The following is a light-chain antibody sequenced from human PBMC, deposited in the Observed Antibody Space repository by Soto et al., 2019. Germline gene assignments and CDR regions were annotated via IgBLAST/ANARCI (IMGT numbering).Light chain of an antibody. CDR1: TGAVSSSHS. CDR2: DTT. V-gene: IGLV7-46*01. CDR3: FVSYNGVVV. Sequence: QAVVTQAPSLTVSPGGTVTLTCGSNTGAVSSSHSSHRFQQKPGQAPRTLIYDTTNKHTGTPARFSGSLLGGKAALTLSGAQPEDEADYYCFVSYNGVVVFGGGTKLTVL. J-gene: IGLJ2*01.